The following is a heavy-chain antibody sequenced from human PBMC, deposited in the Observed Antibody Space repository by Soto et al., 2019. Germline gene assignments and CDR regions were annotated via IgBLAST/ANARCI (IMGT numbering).Heavy chain of an antibody. CDR1: GYTFTSYG. Sequence: ASVKVSCKASGYTFTSYGISWVRQAPGQGLEWMGWISAYNGNTNYAQKLQGRVTMTTDTSTSTAYMELRSLRSDDTAVYYCATSPIRYGDYNSSDFDIWGQGTMVTVSS. CDR3: ATSPIRYGDYNSSDFDI. CDR2: ISAYNGNT. J-gene: IGHJ3*02. D-gene: IGHD4-17*01. V-gene: IGHV1-18*01.